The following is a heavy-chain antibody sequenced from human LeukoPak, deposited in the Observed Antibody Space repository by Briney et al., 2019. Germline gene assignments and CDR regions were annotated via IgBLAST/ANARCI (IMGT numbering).Heavy chain of an antibody. CDR2: ISSSSSSI. Sequence: PGGSLRLSCAASGFTFSRFGMNWVRQAPGKGLEWVSYISSSSSSIYYADSVKGRFTISRDNSKNTLYLQMNSLRAEDTAVYYCAKDLGDSSGYYFFDYWGQGTLVTVSS. V-gene: IGHV3-48*01. J-gene: IGHJ4*02. CDR3: AKDLGDSSGYYFFDY. CDR1: GFTFSRFG. D-gene: IGHD3-22*01.